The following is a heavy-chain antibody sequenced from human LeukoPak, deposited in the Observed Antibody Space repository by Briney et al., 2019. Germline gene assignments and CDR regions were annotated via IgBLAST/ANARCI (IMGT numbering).Heavy chain of an antibody. CDR1: GFPFDIYW. J-gene: IGHJ3*01. Sequence: GGPLRLSCAASGFPFDIYWMTWVRQAPGKGLEGVANIKKDGSLKQYVDAVRGRFTVSRDNAKNSLYLQMNSLRADDTTVYYCVSLRVSTVRDSFDLWGQGTMVNVSS. CDR2: IKKDGSLK. CDR3: VSLRVSTVRDSFDL. V-gene: IGHV3-7*01. D-gene: IGHD3-10*01.